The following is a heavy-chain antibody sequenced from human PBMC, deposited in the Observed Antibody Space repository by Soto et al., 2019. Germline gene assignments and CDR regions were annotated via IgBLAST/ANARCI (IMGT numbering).Heavy chain of an antibody. Sequence: EVQLLESGGGLEQPGGSLRLSCAASGFTFSSYAMSWVRQAPGKGLEWVSVIGGSGGSTYYADSVKGRFTTSRDNSKNTLYLQMNSLRVEDTAVYYCANAGRVEVAGTYYFDYWGQGTLVTVSS. D-gene: IGHD6-19*01. CDR2: IGGSGGST. CDR3: ANAGRVEVAGTYYFDY. V-gene: IGHV3-23*01. CDR1: GFTFSSYA. J-gene: IGHJ4*02.